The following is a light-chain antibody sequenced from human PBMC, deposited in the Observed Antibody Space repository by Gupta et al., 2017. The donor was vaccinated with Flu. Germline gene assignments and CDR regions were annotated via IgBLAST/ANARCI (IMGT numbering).Light chain of an antibody. Sequence: RVTSSCSGSRSNIESNTVDWYQQLPGTAPKLLIYRNNQRPSGVPDRFSGSKSGTSASLAISGLQSEDEADYFCSAWDDRLNEGVFGGGTKLTVL. CDR3: SAWDDRLNEGV. V-gene: IGLV1-44*01. CDR2: RNN. J-gene: IGLJ3*02. CDR1: RSNIESNT.